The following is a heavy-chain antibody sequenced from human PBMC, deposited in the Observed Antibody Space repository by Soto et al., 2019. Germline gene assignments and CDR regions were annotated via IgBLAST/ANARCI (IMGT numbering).Heavy chain of an antibody. V-gene: IGHV1-69*01. CDR1: GGTFSSYA. Sequence: QVQLVQSGAEVKKPGSSVKVSCKASGGTFSSYAISWVRQAPGQGLEWMGGIIPIFGTANYAQKFQGRVTITADEPTSTAYMELSSLRSEDTAVYYCARGPYCGGDCFPPLDYWGQGTLVTVSS. J-gene: IGHJ4*02. D-gene: IGHD2-21*02. CDR3: ARGPYCGGDCFPPLDY. CDR2: IIPIFGTA.